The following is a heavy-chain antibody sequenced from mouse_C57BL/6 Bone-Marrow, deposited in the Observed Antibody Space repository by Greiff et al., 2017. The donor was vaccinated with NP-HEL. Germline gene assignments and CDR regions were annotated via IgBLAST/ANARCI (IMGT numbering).Heavy chain of an antibody. D-gene: IGHD1-1*01. J-gene: IGHJ2*01. CDR2: INPYNGGT. CDR1: GYTFTDYY. CDR3: AREDYYYGSSSDY. V-gene: IGHV1-19*01. Sequence: VQLQQSGPVLVKPGASVKMSCKASGYTFTDYYMNWVKQSHGKSLEWIGVINPYNGGTSYNQKFKGKATLTVDKSSSTAYMELNSLTSEDSAVYYCAREDYYYGSSSDYWGQGTTLTVSS.